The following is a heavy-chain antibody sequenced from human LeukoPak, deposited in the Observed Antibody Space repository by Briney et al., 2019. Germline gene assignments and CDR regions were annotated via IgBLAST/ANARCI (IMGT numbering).Heavy chain of an antibody. Sequence: GGSLRLSCATSGFTFRNYGMHWVRQAPGKGLECVAFIRYDGSNKYYADSVKGRFTISRDNSKNTLYLQMNSLRAEDTAVYYCAKEDSSSWSPNTDAFDIWGQGTMVTVSS. CDR3: AKEDSSSWSPNTDAFDI. J-gene: IGHJ3*02. D-gene: IGHD6-13*01. CDR2: IRYDGSNK. V-gene: IGHV3-30*02. CDR1: GFTFRNYG.